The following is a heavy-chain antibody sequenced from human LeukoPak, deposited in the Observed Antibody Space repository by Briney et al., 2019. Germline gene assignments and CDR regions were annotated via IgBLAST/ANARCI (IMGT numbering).Heavy chain of an antibody. J-gene: IGHJ4*02. Sequence: ASVKVSCKASGYTFTGYYMHWVRQAPGQGLEWMGWINPNSGGTNYAQEFQGRVTMTRDTSISTAYMELSRLRSDDTAVYYCARERIAAAGTTADYWGQGTLVTVSS. CDR2: INPNSGGT. CDR3: ARERIAAAGTTADY. V-gene: IGHV1-2*02. CDR1: GYTFTGYY. D-gene: IGHD6-13*01.